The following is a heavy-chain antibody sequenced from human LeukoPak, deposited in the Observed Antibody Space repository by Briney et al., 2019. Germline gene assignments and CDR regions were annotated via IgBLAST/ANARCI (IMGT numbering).Heavy chain of an antibody. J-gene: IGHJ3*02. CDR3: ARCYYDSSGYYYCGDAFDI. D-gene: IGHD3-22*01. CDR2: MNPNRGNT. CDR1: GYTFTSYD. Sequence: ASVKVSCKASGYTFTSYDINWVRQATGQGLEWMGWMNPNRGNTGYAQKFQGRVTMTRNTSISTAYMELSSLRSEDTAVYYCARCYYDSSGYYYCGDAFDIWGQGTMVTVSS. V-gene: IGHV1-8*01.